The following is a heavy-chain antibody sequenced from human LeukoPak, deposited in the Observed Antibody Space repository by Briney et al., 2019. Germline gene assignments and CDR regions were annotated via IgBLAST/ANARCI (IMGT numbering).Heavy chain of an antibody. D-gene: IGHD2-2*01. V-gene: IGHV3-48*01. Sequence: PGRSLRLSCAASGFTFSSYSMNWVRQAAGKGLEWVSYISSSSSTIYYADSVKGRFTISRDNANNSLYLQMTSLRAEDTAVYYCARSYCSSTSCRPHFDCWGQGTLVTVSS. CDR2: ISSSSSTI. CDR3: ARSYCSSTSCRPHFDC. J-gene: IGHJ4*02. CDR1: GFTFSSYS.